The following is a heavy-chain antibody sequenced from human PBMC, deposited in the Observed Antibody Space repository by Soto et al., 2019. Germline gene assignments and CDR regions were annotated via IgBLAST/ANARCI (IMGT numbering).Heavy chain of an antibody. CDR2: IYYTGST. CDR3: ARANWDAEY. D-gene: IGHD1-26*01. J-gene: IGHJ4*02. CDR1: GGSINNHY. Sequence: QVHLQESGPGLVKPSETLSLTCTVSGGSINNHYWSWIRQAPGKGLEWSGYIYYTGSTNYNPSLKSRLTMSVDTSKNQFSLNLTSLTAADTAIYCCARANWDAEYWGQGTLVTVSS. V-gene: IGHV4-59*11.